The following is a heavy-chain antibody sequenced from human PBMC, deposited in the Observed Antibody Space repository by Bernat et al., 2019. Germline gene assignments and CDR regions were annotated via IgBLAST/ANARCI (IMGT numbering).Heavy chain of an antibody. V-gene: IGHV3-21*01. J-gene: IGHJ4*02. CDR1: GFTFSSYS. CDR3: ARVPIDIVVVPAAYLFDY. Sequence: EVQLVESGGGLVKPGGSLRLSCAASGFTFSSYSMNWVRQAPGKGLEWVSSISSSSSYINYADSVKGRFTISRDNAKNSLYLQMNSLRAEDKAVYYCARVPIDIVVVPAAYLFDYWGQGTLVTVSS. CDR2: ISSSSSYI. D-gene: IGHD2-2*01.